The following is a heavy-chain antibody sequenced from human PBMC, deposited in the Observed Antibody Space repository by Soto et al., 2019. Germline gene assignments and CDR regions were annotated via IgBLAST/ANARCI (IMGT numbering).Heavy chain of an antibody. D-gene: IGHD6-19*01. CDR1: GSTFSNAW. J-gene: IGHJ4*02. CDR3: ARVSATGWHVNGRDYFDH. CDR2: IKSKTDGGTT. Sequence: GGSLRLSCAASGSTFSNAWMSWVRQAPGKGLEWVGRIKSKTDGGTTDYAAPVKGRFTIFRDNAKNSLFLHMSNLRAADTAVYYCARVSATGWHVNGRDYFDHWGLGTLVTVSS. V-gene: IGHV3-15*01.